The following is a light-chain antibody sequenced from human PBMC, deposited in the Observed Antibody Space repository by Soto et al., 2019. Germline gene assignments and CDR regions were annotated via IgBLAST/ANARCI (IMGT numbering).Light chain of an antibody. J-gene: IGKJ1*01. CDR2: TAS. V-gene: IGKV1-27*01. CDR3: QNYNCAPWT. Sequence: DIQMTQSPSSLSASVGDRVTITCRASRDITDYLAWYQQKPGHVPKLLFYTASTLQSGVPSRFTASGSGTDFTLTITGLQPEDFATYYCQNYNCAPWTFGQGTKVEF. CDR1: RDITDY.